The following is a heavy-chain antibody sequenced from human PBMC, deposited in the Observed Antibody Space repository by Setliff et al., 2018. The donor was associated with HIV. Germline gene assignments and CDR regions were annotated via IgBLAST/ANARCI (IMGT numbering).Heavy chain of an antibody. D-gene: IGHD3-22*01. CDR1: GYTFTSYY. CDR3: ARVSGYYRYYFDY. Sequence: ASVKVSCKASGYTFTSYYMHWVRQAPGQGLEWMGGIIPMFGTANYAQKFQGRVTMTRNTSISTAYMELSSLRSEDTAVYYCARVSGYYRYYFDYWGQGTLVTVSS. CDR2: IIPMFGTA. J-gene: IGHJ4*02. V-gene: IGHV1-8*02.